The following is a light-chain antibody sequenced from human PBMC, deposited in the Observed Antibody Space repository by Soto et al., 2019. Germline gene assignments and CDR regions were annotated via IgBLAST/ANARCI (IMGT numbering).Light chain of an antibody. Sequence: QSVLTQPPSASGTPGQRVTISCSGSSSNIGSNYVFWYQHLPGTAPKLLIYRNNQRPSGVPDRFSGSKSGTSASLAISGLRSEDENDYYCAAWDASLSGVVFGGGTKLTVL. CDR3: AAWDASLSGVV. J-gene: IGLJ2*01. CDR2: RNN. CDR1: SSNIGSNY. V-gene: IGLV1-47*01.